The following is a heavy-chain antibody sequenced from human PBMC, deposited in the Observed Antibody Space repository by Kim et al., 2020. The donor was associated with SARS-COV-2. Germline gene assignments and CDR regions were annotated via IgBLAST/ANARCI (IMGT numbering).Heavy chain of an antibody. CDR3: ARPQYSGSYYF. CDR2: MKFGGTI. CDR1: GDSISSYYF. D-gene: IGHD1-26*01. J-gene: IGHJ4*02. V-gene: IGHV4-39*01. Sequence: SETLSLTCTVSGDSISSYYFWDWIRQPPGKGLEWIGSMKFGGTISYNPSLKSRLTMSIDTSKNQFSLRVSSVTAADTAVYYCARPQYSGSYYFWGQGTPVTVSS.